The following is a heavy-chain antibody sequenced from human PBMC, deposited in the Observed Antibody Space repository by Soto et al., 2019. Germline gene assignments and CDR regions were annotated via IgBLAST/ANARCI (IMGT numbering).Heavy chain of an antibody. J-gene: IGHJ6*02. CDR2: IIPIFGTA. CDR1: GGTFSSYA. D-gene: IGHD5-12*01. Sequence: QVQLVQSGAEVKKPGSSVKVSCKASGGTFSSYAISWVRQAPGQGLEWMGGIIPIFGTANYAQKFQGRVTITADESTSTAYMELSSLRSEETAVYYCARAGRDGYNYYYYYGMDVWGQGTTVTVSS. CDR3: ARAGRDGYNYYYYYGMDV. V-gene: IGHV1-69*01.